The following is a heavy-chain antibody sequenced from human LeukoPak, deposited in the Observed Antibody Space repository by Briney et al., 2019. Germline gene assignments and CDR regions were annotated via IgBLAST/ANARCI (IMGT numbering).Heavy chain of an antibody. CDR3: ARDICGRGQGGSAGPPFGYF. V-gene: IGHV3-23*01. D-gene: IGHD2-15*01. J-gene: IGHJ4*03. CDR2: ITSGGST. CDR1: GFTFSTYA. Sequence: GGSLRLSCAASGFTFSTYAMSWVRQAPGKGLEWVSAITSGGSTFYADSVRGRFAISRDNSKNTLYLQMDSLRAEDTAVYYCARDICGRGQGGSAGPPFGYF.